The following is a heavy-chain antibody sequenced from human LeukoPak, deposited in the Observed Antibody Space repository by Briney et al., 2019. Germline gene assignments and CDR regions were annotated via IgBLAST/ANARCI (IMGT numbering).Heavy chain of an antibody. D-gene: IGHD6-6*01. Sequence: GGSLRLSCAASGFTFSSYAMSWVRQAPGKGLEWVSAISGSGGSTYYADSVKGRFTISRDNSKNTLYLQMNSLRAEDTAVYYCARQEYSSTYGWFDPWGQGTLVTVSS. V-gene: IGHV3-23*01. CDR2: ISGSGGST. CDR1: GFTFSSYA. CDR3: ARQEYSSTYGWFDP. J-gene: IGHJ5*02.